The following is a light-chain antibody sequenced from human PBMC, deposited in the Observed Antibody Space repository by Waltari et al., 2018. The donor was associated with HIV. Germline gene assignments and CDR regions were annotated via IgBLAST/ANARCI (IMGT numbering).Light chain of an antibody. CDR3: SSYTRGTTPVV. V-gene: IGLV2-14*01. CDR2: EVS. CDR1: SSDIGAYNY. J-gene: IGLJ2*01. Sequence: QSALTQPASVSGSPGQSITISCSGTSSDIGAYNYVSWYQKYPGKAPKLMFYEVSYRPSGVSSRFSASKSGNMASLTIAGLQAEDEAHYYCSSYTRGTTPVVFGGGTKLTVL.